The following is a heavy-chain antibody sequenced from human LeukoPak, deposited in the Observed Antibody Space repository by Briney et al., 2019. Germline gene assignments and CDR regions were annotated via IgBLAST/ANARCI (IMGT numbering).Heavy chain of an antibody. V-gene: IGHV4-4*02. CDR1: GFMFSSNW. J-gene: IGHJ6*02. Sequence: GSLRLSCAASGFMFSSNWMSWVRLAPGKGLEWIGEINHSGSTNYNPSLKSRVTISVDTSKNQFSLKLSSVTAADTAVYYCARGAARPSIAARRGMDVWGQGTTVTVSS. CDR3: ARGAARPSIAARRGMDV. CDR2: INHSGST. D-gene: IGHD6-6*01.